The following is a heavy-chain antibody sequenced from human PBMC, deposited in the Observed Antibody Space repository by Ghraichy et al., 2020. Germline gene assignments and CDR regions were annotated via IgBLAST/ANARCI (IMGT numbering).Heavy chain of an antibody. D-gene: IGHD6-13*01. J-gene: IGHJ5*02. V-gene: IGHV4-34*01. CDR1: GGSFSGYY. CDR2: INHSGST. CDR3: ARVSDADNKKIAAAGNWFDP. Sequence: SQTLSLTCAVYGGSFSGYYWSWIRQPPGKGLEWIGEINHSGSTNYNPSLKSRVTISVDTSKNQFSLKLSSVTAADTAVYYCARVSDADNKKIAAAGNWFDPWGQGTLVTVSS.